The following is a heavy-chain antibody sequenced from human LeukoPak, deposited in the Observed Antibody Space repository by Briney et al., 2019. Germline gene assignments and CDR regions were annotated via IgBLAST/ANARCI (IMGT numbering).Heavy chain of an antibody. J-gene: IGHJ6*02. Sequence: GGSLTLSWAASGFTFSNAWISWVRQAPGKGREWVGRIKIKADGGTTDYAAPVKGRFTISRDDPKTTLYLQMNSLKTEDPAVYYCTTVTSRYYSSMDVWGQGTTVTVSS. D-gene: IGHD1-20*01. CDR2: IKIKADGGTT. V-gene: IGHV3-15*01. CDR1: GFTFSNAW. CDR3: TTVTSRYYSSMDV.